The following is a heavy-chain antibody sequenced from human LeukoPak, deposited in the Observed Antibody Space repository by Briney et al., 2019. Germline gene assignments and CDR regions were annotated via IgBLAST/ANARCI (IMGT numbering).Heavy chain of an antibody. Sequence: ASVKVSCKASGYTFTGYYMHWVRQAPGQGLEWMGWINPNSGGTNYAQKFQGRVTMTRDTSISTAYMELSRLRSDGTAVYYCARDHHSGYYYYGMDVWGQGTTVTVSS. CDR3: ARDHHSGYYYYGMDV. V-gene: IGHV1-2*02. CDR2: INPNSGGT. CDR1: GYTFTGYY. D-gene: IGHD3-10*01. J-gene: IGHJ6*02.